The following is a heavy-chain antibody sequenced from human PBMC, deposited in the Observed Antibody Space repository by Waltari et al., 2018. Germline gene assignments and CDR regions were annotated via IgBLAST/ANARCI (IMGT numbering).Heavy chain of an antibody. V-gene: IGHV4-39*01. CDR2: IYYSGST. CDR1: GGSHSSSSYY. J-gene: IGHJ4*02. CDR3: ARLIRYSYAM. D-gene: IGHD5-18*01. Sequence: QLQLQESGPGLVKPSETLSLTCTVSGGSHSSSSYYWGWIRQPPGKGLEWIGSIYYSGSTYYNPSLKSRVTISVDTSKNQFSLKLSSVTAADTAVYYCARLIRYSYAMWGQGTLVTVSS.